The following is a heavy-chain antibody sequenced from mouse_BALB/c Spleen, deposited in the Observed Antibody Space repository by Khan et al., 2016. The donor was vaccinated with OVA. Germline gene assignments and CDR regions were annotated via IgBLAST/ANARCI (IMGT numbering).Heavy chain of an antibody. D-gene: IGHD1-1*01. Sequence: EVQLQESGPGLVKPSQSLSLTCTVTGYSITSDYAWNWIRQFPGNKLEWMGYISYSGSTGYNPSLQSRLSITRDTSNNQFFLQLNSVTTADTDTYYCARRYYYGHWYFDVWGAGTTVTVSS. CDR2: ISYSGST. CDR1: GYSITSDYA. CDR3: ARRYYYGHWYFDV. J-gene: IGHJ1*01. V-gene: IGHV3-2*02.